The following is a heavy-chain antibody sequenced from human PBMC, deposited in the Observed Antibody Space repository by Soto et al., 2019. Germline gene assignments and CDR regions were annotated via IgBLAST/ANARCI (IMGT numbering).Heavy chain of an antibody. CDR1: GGSFSGYY. CDR3: ARGTRVSTSVPLDY. CDR2: INHSGST. Sequence: QVQLQQWGAGLLKPSETLSLTCAVYGGSFSGYYWSWIRQPPGKGLEWIGEINHSGSTNYNPSLKSRVTISVDTSKNQFSLKLSSVTAADTAVYYCARGTRVSTSVPLDYWGQGTLVTVSS. V-gene: IGHV4-34*01. D-gene: IGHD3-16*01. J-gene: IGHJ4*02.